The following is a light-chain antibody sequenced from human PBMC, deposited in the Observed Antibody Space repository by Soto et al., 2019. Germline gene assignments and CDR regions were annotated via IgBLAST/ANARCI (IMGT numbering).Light chain of an antibody. Sequence: EIVMTQSPATLSVSPGERATLSCRASQSVSSSYLAWYQQKPGQAPRLLIYGASRRATGIPDRFSGSGSGTEFTLTISSLQSEDFAEYHCQQYNNWPQTFGQGTKVDIK. CDR1: QSVSSSY. CDR2: GAS. V-gene: IGKV3D-15*01. CDR3: QQYNNWPQT. J-gene: IGKJ1*01.